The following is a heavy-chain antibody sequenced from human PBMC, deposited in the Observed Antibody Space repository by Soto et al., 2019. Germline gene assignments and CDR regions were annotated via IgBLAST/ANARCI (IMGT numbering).Heavy chain of an antibody. J-gene: IGHJ4*01. V-gene: IGHV1-58*02. CDR2: IVVGSGNT. CDR1: GFTFTSSA. CDR3: AADTLYSSSSAPGGVFDY. D-gene: IGHD6-6*01. Sequence: ASVKVSCKASGFTFTSSAMQWVRQARGQRREWIGWIVVGSGNTNYAQKFQERVTITRDMSTSTAYMELSSLRSEDTAVYYCAADTLYSSSSAPGGVFDYWGLGTLVTVSS.